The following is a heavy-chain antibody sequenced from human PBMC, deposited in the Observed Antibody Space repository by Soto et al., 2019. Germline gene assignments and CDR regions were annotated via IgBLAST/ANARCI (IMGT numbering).Heavy chain of an antibody. Sequence: GGSLRLSCISSGFTFRTYTMNWVRQAPGEGLEWVSGIRGFSPYTFYAESVKGRFTISRDNAKNSVFLQRDSLRDEDTAVYYCARDRGYDAHDYYHNALDVWGQGTTVTVSS. CDR2: IRGFSPYT. V-gene: IGHV3-21*01. J-gene: IGHJ6*02. D-gene: IGHD3-10*01. CDR1: GFTFRTYT. CDR3: ARDRGYDAHDYYHNALDV.